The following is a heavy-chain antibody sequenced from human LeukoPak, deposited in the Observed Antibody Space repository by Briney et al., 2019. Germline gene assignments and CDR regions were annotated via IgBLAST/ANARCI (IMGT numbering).Heavy chain of an antibody. J-gene: IGHJ4*02. CDR2: INHSGST. Sequence: SETLSLTCAVYGGSFSGYYWSWIRQPPGKGLEWIGEINHSGSTNYNPSLKSRVTISVDTSKNQFSLKLSSVTAADTAVYYCARETKLMGYSSGLGFNYWGQGTLVTVSS. CDR3: ARETKLMGYSSGLGFNY. CDR1: GGSFSGYY. D-gene: IGHD6-19*01. V-gene: IGHV4-34*01.